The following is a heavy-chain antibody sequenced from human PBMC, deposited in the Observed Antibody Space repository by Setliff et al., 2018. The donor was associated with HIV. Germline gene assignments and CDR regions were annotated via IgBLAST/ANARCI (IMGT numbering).Heavy chain of an antibody. CDR2: ISPSGST. Sequence: SETLSLTCTVSGGSINSYYWTWIRQPPGKGLEWIGEISPSGSTNYNPSLKSRVTISVDTSENQFSLKLSSVTAADRAVYYCARVPGYSSGTSYMDVWGKGTTVTVSS. V-gene: IGHV4-34*01. CDR3: ARVPGYSSGTSYMDV. J-gene: IGHJ6*03. D-gene: IGHD6-19*01. CDR1: GGSINSYY.